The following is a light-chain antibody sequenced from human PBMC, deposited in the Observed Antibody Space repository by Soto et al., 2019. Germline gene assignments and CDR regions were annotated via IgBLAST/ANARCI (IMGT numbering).Light chain of an antibody. V-gene: IGLV2-8*01. Sequence: QSVLTQPPSASGSPGQSVTISCTGTSSDVGGYNYVSWYQQHPGKAPKLMIYEVSKRPSGVPDRFSGSKSGNTASLTVSGLQAEDEADYYCSSYADSNNFYVVGTGTKLTVL. CDR3: SSYADSNNFYV. J-gene: IGLJ1*01. CDR1: SSDVGGYNY. CDR2: EVS.